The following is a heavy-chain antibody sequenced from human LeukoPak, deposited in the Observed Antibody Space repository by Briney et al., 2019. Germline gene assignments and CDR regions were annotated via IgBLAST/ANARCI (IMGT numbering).Heavy chain of an antibody. Sequence: SETLSLTCTVSGGSISSYYWSWIRQPPGKGLEWIGYIYYSGSTNYNPSLKSRVTISVDTSKNQFSLKLSSVTAADTAVYYRARRDILTGYFPYWGQGTLVTVSS. D-gene: IGHD3-9*01. CDR2: IYYSGST. J-gene: IGHJ4*02. CDR1: GGSISSYY. V-gene: IGHV4-59*08. CDR3: ARRDILTGYFPY.